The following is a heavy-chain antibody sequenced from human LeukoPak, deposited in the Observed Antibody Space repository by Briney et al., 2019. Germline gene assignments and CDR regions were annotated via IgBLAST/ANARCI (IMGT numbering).Heavy chain of an antibody. CDR1: GGSISSSSYY. Sequence: SETLSLTCTVSGGSISSSSYYWGWIRQPPGKGLEWIGSIYYSGSTYYNPSLKSRVTISVDTSKNQFSLKLSSVTAADTAVYYCAGPRGYSSGWYFDYWGQGTLVTVSS. CDR2: IYYSGST. J-gene: IGHJ4*02. V-gene: IGHV4-39*01. CDR3: AGPRGYSSGWYFDY. D-gene: IGHD6-19*01.